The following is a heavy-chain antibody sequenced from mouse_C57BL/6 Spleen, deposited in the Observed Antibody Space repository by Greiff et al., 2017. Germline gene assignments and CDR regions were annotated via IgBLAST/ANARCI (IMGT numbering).Heavy chain of an antibody. J-gene: IGHJ3*01. Sequence: QVQLQQSGAELVRPGASVTLSCKASGYTFTDYEMHWVKQTPVHGLEWIGAIDPETGGTAYNQKFKGKAILTADKSSSTAYMELRSLTSEDSAVYYCTRGPYVYDSAWFAYWGQGTLVTVSA. CDR2: IDPETGGT. D-gene: IGHD2-2*01. CDR3: TRGPYVYDSAWFAY. CDR1: GYTFTDYE. V-gene: IGHV1-15*01.